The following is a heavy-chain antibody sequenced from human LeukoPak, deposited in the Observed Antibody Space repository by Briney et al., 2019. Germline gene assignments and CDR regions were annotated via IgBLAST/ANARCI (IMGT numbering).Heavy chain of an antibody. D-gene: IGHD3-3*02. V-gene: IGHV3-72*01. Sequence: PGGSLILSCAASGFIISDHYMDWVRQAPGKGLEWVGRSRNKADSYTTYYAASVKGRFTISRDDSKNSVYLQMNSLKAEDTAVYYCTRHFFSEWGQGTLVTVSS. J-gene: IGHJ4*02. CDR1: GFIISDHY. CDR3: TRHFFSE. CDR2: SRNKADSYTT.